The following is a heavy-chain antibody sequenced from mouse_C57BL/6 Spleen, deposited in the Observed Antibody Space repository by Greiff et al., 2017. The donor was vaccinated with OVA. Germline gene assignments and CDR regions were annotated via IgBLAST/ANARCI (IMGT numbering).Heavy chain of an antibody. CDR1: GYSITSGYY. J-gene: IGHJ4*01. Sequence: ESGPGLVKPSQSLSLTCSVTGYSITSGYYWNWIRQLPGNKLEWLGYISYDGSTNYNPPLKNRISITRNTSKNHFFLKLNSVTTEDTTTYYCARRGTRYYAMDYWGQGTSVTVSS. V-gene: IGHV3-6*01. D-gene: IGHD3-3*01. CDR3: ARRGTRYYAMDY. CDR2: ISYDGST.